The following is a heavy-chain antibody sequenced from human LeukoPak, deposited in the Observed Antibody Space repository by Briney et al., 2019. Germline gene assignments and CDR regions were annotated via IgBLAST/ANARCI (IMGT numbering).Heavy chain of an antibody. J-gene: IGHJ2*01. CDR2: IYYSGST. D-gene: IGHD3-9*01. CDR1: GGSISSSSYY. V-gene: IGHV4-39*01. CDR3: ARQYSDILTGYHRGELYWYFDL. Sequence: SETLSLTCTVSGGSISSSSYYWGWIRPPPGKGLEWIGSIYYSGSTYYNPSLKSRVTISVDTSKNQFSLKLSSVTAADPAFYYCARQYSDILTGYHRGELYWYFDLWGRGTLVSVSS.